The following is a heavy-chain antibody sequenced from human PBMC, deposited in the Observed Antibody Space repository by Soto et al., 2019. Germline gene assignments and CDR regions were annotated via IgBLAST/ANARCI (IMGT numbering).Heavy chain of an antibody. CDR2: ISDSGVNT. CDR3: ARAIGADFFDY. D-gene: IGHD2-2*02. J-gene: IGHJ4*02. CDR1: GFTLSNCA. Sequence: GGSLRLSCTASGFTLSNCAMSWIRQAPGMGLEWVSTISDSGVNTFFGDSMKDRFTISRNNPEGTVYMKLNPVSAGDKAIYCCARAIGADFFDYWGQGTLVTVSS. V-gene: IGHV3-23*01.